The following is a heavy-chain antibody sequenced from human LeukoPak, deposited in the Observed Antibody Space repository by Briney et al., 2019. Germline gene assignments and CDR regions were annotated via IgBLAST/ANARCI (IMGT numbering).Heavy chain of an antibody. D-gene: IGHD6-13*01. CDR1: RGTFSSYA. J-gene: IGHJ4*02. V-gene: IGHV1-69*05. Sequence: SVMVSCKASRGTFSSYAISWVRQAPGQGLEWMGRIIPIFGTANYAQKFQGRVTITTDESTSTAYMELSSLRSEDTAVYYCAREYGSSSWYMTTIFDYWGQGTLVTVSS. CDR2: IIPIFGTA. CDR3: AREYGSSSWYMTTIFDY.